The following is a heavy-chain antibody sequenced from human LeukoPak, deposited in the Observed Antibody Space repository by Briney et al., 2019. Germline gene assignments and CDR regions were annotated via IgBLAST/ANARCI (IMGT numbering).Heavy chain of an antibody. J-gene: IGHJ5*02. CDR2: ISGNNDNT. CDR3: ARAPFCSGVSCYRTNNWLDP. D-gene: IGHD2-2*01. Sequence: ASVKVSCKTSGYTFTRYGVNWVRQAPGQGLEWMGWISGNNDNTNYAQRVQDRITMTTDTSTSTAYMELRSLRSDDTAVYYCARAPFCSGVSCYRTNNWLDPWGQGTLVTVSS. CDR1: GYTFTRYG. V-gene: IGHV1-18*01.